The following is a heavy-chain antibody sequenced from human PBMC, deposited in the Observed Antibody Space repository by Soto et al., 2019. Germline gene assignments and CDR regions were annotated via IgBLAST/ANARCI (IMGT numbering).Heavy chain of an antibody. CDR1: GGSISSSSYY. V-gene: IGHV4-39*01. CDR2: IYYSGST. CDR3: ARQQGYCSSTSCYRRWFDP. Sequence: SETLSLTCTVSGGSISSSSYYWGWIRQPPGKGLEWIGSIYYSGSTYYNPSLKSRVTISVDTSKNQFSLKLSSVTAADTAVYYCARQQGYCSSTSCYRRWFDPWGQGTLVTVSS. J-gene: IGHJ5*02. D-gene: IGHD2-2*01.